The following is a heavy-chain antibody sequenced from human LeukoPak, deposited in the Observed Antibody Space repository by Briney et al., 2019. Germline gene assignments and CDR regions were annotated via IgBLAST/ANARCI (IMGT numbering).Heavy chain of an antibody. D-gene: IGHD3-10*01. V-gene: IGHV3-15*01. CDR3: TTGYYGSGNNDY. CDR1: GFTFSNAW. CDR2: IKSETDGGTT. Sequence: GGSLRLSCAASGFTFSNAWMSWVRQAPGKGLEWVGRIKSETDGGTTDYAAPVKGRFTISRDDSKNTLYLQMNSMKTEDTAVYYCTTGYYGSGNNDYWGQGTLVTVSP. J-gene: IGHJ4*02.